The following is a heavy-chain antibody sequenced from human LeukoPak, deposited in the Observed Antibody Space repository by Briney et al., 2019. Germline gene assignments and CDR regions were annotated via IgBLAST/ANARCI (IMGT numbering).Heavy chain of an antibody. CDR3: AKYVASGYYASFEY. V-gene: IGHV3-23*01. D-gene: IGHD3-10*01. CDR1: GFTFSYYA. J-gene: IGHJ4*02. Sequence: GGSLRLSCAASGFTFSYYAMSWVRQAPGKGLEWVSAMSGSGDIIKSADSVKGRFTISRDNSRNTLYLQVSSLRAEDTAIYYCAKYVASGYYASFEYWGQGTLVTVSS. CDR2: MSGSGDII.